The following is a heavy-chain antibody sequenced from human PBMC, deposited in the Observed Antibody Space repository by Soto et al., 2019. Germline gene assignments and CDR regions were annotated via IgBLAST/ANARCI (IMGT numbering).Heavy chain of an antibody. CDR1: GFTFSTFW. J-gene: IGHJ4*02. Sequence: EVQLVESGGGLVQPGGSLRLSCEASGFTFSTFWMHWVRQAPGKGLVWVSRINSDGSSTNYADSVKGRVTISRDNAKNMLYVQMNSLRAEDTAVYYCARDFEYWGQGTLVTVSS. CDR2: INSDGSST. V-gene: IGHV3-74*01. CDR3: ARDFEY.